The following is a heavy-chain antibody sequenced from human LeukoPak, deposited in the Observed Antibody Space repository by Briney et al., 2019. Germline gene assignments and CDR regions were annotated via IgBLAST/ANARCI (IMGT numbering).Heavy chain of an antibody. CDR3: ARHGILTDYSITN. CDR1: GGSITSNTFY. D-gene: IGHD3-9*01. CDR2: VYHTGIT. Sequence: SETLPLTCTVSGGSITSNTFYWGWIRQPPGKGLEWIGTVYHTGITHYNPSLKSRITISVDTSKNHFSLNLNSVTAADTAVYYCARHGILTDYSITNWGQGNLFSVSS. V-gene: IGHV4-39*01. J-gene: IGHJ4*02.